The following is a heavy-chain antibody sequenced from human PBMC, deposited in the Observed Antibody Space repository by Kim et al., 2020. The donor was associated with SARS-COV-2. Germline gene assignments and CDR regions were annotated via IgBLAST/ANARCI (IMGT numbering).Heavy chain of an antibody. CDR3: ANSRRGSFDY. D-gene: IGHD1-1*01. J-gene: IGHJ4*02. CDR2: RP. V-gene: IGHV4-31*02. Sequence: RPYYNPSLKSRVTISVDTSKNQFSLKLSSGTAADTAVYYCANSRRGSFDYWGQGTLVTVSS.